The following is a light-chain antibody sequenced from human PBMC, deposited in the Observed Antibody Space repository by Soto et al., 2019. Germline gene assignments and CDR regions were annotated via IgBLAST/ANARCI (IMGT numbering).Light chain of an antibody. CDR2: GNS. CDR3: QSYDSSLSGSV. J-gene: IGLJ2*01. CDR1: SSNIGAGYD. Sequence: QSVLRQPPSVSGAPGQRVTISCTGSSSNIGAGYDVHWYQQLPGRAPKLLIHGNSNRPSGVPDRFSGSKSGTSASLAITGLQAEDEADYYCQSYDSSLSGSVFGGGTKLTVL. V-gene: IGLV1-40*01.